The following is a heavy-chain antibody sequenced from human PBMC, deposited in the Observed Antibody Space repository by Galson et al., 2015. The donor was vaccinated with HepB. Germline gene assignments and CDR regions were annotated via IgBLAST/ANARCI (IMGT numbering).Heavy chain of an antibody. CDR1: GFTFSSYG. Sequence: SLRLSCAASGFTFSSYGMHWVRQAPGKGLEWVAVIWYDGSNKYYADSVKGRFTISRDNSKNTLYLQMNSLRAEDTAVYYCARGLGVVPASARQNGNPIHVYMDVWGKGTTVTVSS. D-gene: IGHD2-2*01. CDR2: IWYDGSNK. CDR3: ARGLGVVPASARQNGNPIHVYMDV. V-gene: IGHV3-33*01. J-gene: IGHJ6*03.